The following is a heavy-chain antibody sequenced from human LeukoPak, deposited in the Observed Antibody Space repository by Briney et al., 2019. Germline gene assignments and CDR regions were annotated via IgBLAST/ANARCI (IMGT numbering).Heavy chain of an antibody. CDR2: TYYRSKWYN. J-gene: IGHJ4*02. CDR3: ARDVGTTGWHTFDY. CDR1: GDSVSSNNGA. D-gene: IGHD3-9*01. Sequence: SQTLSLTCAISGDSVSSNNGAWNWIRQSPSRGLEWLGRTYYRSKWYNDYAESLISRITISPVASKNQFSLQLYSVTPEDTAVYYCARDVGTTGWHTFDYWGQGTLVTVSS. V-gene: IGHV6-1*01.